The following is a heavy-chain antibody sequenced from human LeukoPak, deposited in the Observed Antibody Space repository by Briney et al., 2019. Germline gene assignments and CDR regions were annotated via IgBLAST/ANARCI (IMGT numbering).Heavy chain of an antibody. CDR1: GFTFDDYA. Sequence: PGRSLRLSCAASGFTFDDYAMHWVRQAPGKGLEWVSGISWNSGSIGYADSVKGRFTISRDNAKSSLYLQMNSLRAEDTALYYCAKDSLSSDYGAGYYGMDVWGQGTTVTVSS. CDR3: AKDSLSSDYGAGYYGMDV. CDR2: ISWNSGSI. D-gene: IGHD4-17*01. V-gene: IGHV3-9*01. J-gene: IGHJ6*02.